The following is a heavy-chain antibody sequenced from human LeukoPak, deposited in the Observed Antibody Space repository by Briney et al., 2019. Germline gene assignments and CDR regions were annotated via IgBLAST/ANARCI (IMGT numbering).Heavy chain of an antibody. CDR3: ARGNYDFWSGYYFWFDP. D-gene: IGHD3-3*01. CDR2: INHSGST. Sequence: SETLSLTCAVYGGSFSGYYWSWIRQPPGKGLEWLGEINHSGSTNYNPSLKSRVTISVDTSKNQFSLKLSSVTAADTAVYYCARGNYDFWSGYYFWFDPWGQGTLVTVSS. CDR1: GGSFSGYY. V-gene: IGHV4-34*01. J-gene: IGHJ5*02.